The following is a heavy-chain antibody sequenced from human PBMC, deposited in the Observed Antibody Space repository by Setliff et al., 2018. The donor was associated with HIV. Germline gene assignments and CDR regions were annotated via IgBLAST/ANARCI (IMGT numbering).Heavy chain of an antibody. CDR2: ISPNFGHT. Sequence: ASVKVSCKASGYTFTTYGIPWVRQAPGHGLEWMGWISPNFGHTKYAQKFLDRVTMTIDTATSRAYMELRSLRSDDTAVYFCARLGSGWSDSYYYAMDIWGRGTTVTVSS. V-gene: IGHV1-18*04. D-gene: IGHD6-19*01. CDR3: ARLGSGWSDSYYYAMDI. J-gene: IGHJ6*02. CDR1: GYTFTTYG.